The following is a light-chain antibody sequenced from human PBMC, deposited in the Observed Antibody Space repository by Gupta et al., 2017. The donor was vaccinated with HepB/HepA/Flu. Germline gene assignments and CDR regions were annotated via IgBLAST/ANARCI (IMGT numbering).Light chain of an antibody. V-gene: IGLV2-23*02. J-gene: IGLJ1*01. Sequence: QSALTQPASVSGSPGQSITISCTGTSTDVGNYNLVSWYQQRPGEVPKVIIYEVTERPSGLSTRFSGSKSGNTASLTISGLQPDDEADYYCRSYAGGLHVFGTGTKVSVL. CDR2: EVT. CDR3: RSYAGGLHV. CDR1: STDVGNYNL.